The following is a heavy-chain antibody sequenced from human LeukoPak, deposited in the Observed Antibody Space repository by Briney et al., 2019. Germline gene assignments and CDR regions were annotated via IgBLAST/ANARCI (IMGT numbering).Heavy chain of an antibody. CDR1: GFTFSTYA. V-gene: IGHV3-23*01. D-gene: IGHD3-10*01. J-gene: IGHJ6*02. Sequence: GGSLRLSCAPSGFTFSTYAMSWVRQAPGKGLEWVSAISGSGGSTYYADSVKGRFTISRDNSKNTLYLQMNSLRGDDTAVYYCAKAHGSGSSYYYYYGMDVWGQGTTVTVSS. CDR3: AKAHGSGSSYYYYYGMDV. CDR2: ISGSGGST.